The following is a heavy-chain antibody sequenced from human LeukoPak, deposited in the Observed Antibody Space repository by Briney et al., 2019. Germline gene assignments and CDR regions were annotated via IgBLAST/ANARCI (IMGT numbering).Heavy chain of an antibody. V-gene: IGHV1-18*01. J-gene: IGHJ4*02. D-gene: IGHD6-19*01. CDR1: GYTFTSYG. CDR2: ISAYNGNT. CDR3: ARGPSIAVAGTSDY. Sequence: ASVKASCKASGYTFTSYGISWVRQAPGQGLEWMGWISAYNGNTNYAQKLQGRVTMTTDTSTSTAYMELRSLRSDDTAVYYCARGPSIAVAGTSDYWGQGTLVTVSS.